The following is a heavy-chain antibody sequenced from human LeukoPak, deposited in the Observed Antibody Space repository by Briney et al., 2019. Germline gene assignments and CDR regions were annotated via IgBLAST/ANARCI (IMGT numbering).Heavy chain of an antibody. V-gene: IGHV2-70*11. Sequence: SGPMLVNPTQTLTLTCIFSGFSLTTSGMCVSWIRQPPGKALEWLARIDWDDDKYYSTSLKTRLTISKDTSKNQVVLTMTNMDPVDTATYYCAREEVTGKVDYWGQGTLVTVSS. CDR3: AREEVTGKVDY. D-gene: IGHD6-19*01. CDR1: GFSLTTSGMC. J-gene: IGHJ4*02. CDR2: IDWDDDK.